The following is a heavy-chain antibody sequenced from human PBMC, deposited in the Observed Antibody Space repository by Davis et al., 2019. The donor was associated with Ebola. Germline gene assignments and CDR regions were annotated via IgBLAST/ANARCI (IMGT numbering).Heavy chain of an antibody. CDR3: ASLWRYYYDSSGYRSPNAFDI. CDR1: GGSISSGGYY. Sequence: SETLSLTCTVSGGSISSGGYYWSWIRQHPGKGLEWIGYIYYSGSTYYHPSLKSRVTISVDTSKNQFSLKLSSVTAADTAVYYCASLWRYYYDSSGYRSPNAFDIWGQGTMVTVSS. V-gene: IGHV4-31*03. J-gene: IGHJ3*02. D-gene: IGHD3-22*01. CDR2: IYYSGST.